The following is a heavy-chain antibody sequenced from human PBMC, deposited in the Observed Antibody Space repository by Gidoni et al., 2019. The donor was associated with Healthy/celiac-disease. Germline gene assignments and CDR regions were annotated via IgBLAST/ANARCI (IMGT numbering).Heavy chain of an antibody. CDR3: ARSEYCGGDCHEYFQH. D-gene: IGHD2-21*01. CDR2: ISSSSNYI. CDR1: GFTFRTYS. V-gene: IGHV3-21*01. J-gene: IGHJ1*01. Sequence: VQLVESGGGLVKPGGSLRLSCAASGFTFRTYSMNWVRQAPGKGLEWVSSISSSSNYIYYADSVKGRFTISRDNAKNSLYLQMNSLRAEDTAVYYCARSEYCGGDCHEYFQHWGQGTLVTVSS.